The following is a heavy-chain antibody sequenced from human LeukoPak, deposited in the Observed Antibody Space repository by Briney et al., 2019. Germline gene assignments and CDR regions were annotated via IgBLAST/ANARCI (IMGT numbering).Heavy chain of an antibody. CDR1: GGSISSSSYY. J-gene: IGHJ3*02. Sequence: TSETLSLTCTVSGGSISSSSYYWGWIRQPPGKGLEWIGSIYHSGSTYYNPSLESRVTILVDTSKNQFSLKLSSVTAADTAVYYCARHGQLRGDAFDIWGQGTMVTVSS. D-gene: IGHD1-1*01. CDR3: ARHGQLRGDAFDI. CDR2: IYHSGST. V-gene: IGHV4-39*01.